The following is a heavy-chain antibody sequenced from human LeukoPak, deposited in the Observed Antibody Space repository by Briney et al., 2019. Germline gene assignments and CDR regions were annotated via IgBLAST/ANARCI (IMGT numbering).Heavy chain of an antibody. Sequence: GGSLRLSCAASGFTFSSFWMSWVRQAPGKGLEWVAHIKEDGSKQSYVDSVKGRFTISRDNAKNPVYLQMNSLRAEDTAVYYCARVVTWFDPWGQGSLVTVSS. J-gene: IGHJ5*02. CDR2: IKEDGSKQ. CDR1: GFTFSSFW. V-gene: IGHV3-7*04. CDR3: ARVVTWFDP.